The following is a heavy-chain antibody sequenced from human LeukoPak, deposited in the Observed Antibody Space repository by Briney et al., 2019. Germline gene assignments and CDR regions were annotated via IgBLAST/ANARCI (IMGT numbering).Heavy chain of an antibody. CDR2: IYYSGST. Sequence: SETLSLTCTVSGGSISSSGYYWGWIRQPPGKGLEWIGTIYYSGSTNYNPSLKSRVTISVDTSKNQFSLKLSSVTAADTAVYYCTREGRGSGGTYQAFDIWGQGTMVTVSS. CDR1: GGSISSSGYY. D-gene: IGHD4-23*01. CDR3: TREGRGSGGTYQAFDI. J-gene: IGHJ3*02. V-gene: IGHV4-39*07.